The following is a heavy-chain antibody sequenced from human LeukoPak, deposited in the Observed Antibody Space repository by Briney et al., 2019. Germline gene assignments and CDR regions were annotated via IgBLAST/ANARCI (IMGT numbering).Heavy chain of an antibody. J-gene: IGHJ4*02. Sequence: GGSLRLSCAASEFTFSNYGMHWVRQAPGKGLEYVSAISSNGGSTYYANSVKGRFTISRDNSKNTLYLQMGSLRAEDMAVYYCVCGSGSRYYFDYWGQGTLVTVSS. D-gene: IGHD3-10*01. CDR1: EFTFSNYG. V-gene: IGHV3-64*01. CDR2: ISSNGGST. CDR3: VCGSGSRYYFDY.